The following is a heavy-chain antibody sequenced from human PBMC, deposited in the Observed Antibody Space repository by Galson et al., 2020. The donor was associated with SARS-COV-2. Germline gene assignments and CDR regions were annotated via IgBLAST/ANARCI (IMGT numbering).Heavy chain of an antibody. CDR1: GFTFSRYG. CDR2: ISYDGSNN. V-gene: IGHV3-30*18. J-gene: IGHJ1*01. CDR3: AKPPGPGYCSSTSCSFAEYFQH. Sequence: TGGSLRHSCASSGFTFSRYGMHWVRQAPGKGLEWVAAISYDGSNNYYADSVNGRFTISRDNSKNTLYLQMNSRRAEDTAVYYCAKPPGPGYCSSTSCSFAEYFQHWGQGTLVTVSS. D-gene: IGHD2-2*01.